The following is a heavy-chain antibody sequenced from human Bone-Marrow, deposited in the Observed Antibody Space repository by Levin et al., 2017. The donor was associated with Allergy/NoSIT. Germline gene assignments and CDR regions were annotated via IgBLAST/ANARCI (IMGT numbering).Heavy chain of an antibody. CDR3: ARVGKTTVGENWFDP. CDR1: GFTFSSYS. J-gene: IGHJ5*02. Sequence: GESLKISCAASGFTFSSYSMNWVRQAPGKGLEWVSSISSSSSYIYYADSVKGRFTISRDNAKNSLYLQMNSLRAEDTAVYYCARVGKTTVGENWFDPWGQGTLVTVSS. D-gene: IGHD4-23*01. V-gene: IGHV3-21*01. CDR2: ISSSSSYI.